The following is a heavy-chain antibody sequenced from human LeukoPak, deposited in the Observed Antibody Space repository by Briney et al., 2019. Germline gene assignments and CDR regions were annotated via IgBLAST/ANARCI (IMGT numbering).Heavy chain of an antibody. V-gene: IGHV4-4*07. D-gene: IGHD6-13*01. Sequence: PSETLSLTCTVSGGSISSYYWSWIRQPAGKGLEWIGRIYTSGTTHYNPSLKSRVTMSVDTSKNQFSLNLSSVTAADTAVYYCARFSSIAAAFDYWGLGTLVTVSS. J-gene: IGHJ4*02. CDR3: ARFSSIAAAFDY. CDR1: GGSISSYY. CDR2: IYTSGTT.